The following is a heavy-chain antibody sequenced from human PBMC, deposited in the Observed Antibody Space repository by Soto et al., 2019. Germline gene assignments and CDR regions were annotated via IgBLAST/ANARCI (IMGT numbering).Heavy chain of an antibody. J-gene: IGHJ6*02. CDR1: GYSFTSYW. CDR3: ARSPVEPYYYYYGMDV. CDR2: IYPGDSDT. D-gene: IGHD1-1*01. V-gene: IGHV5-51*01. Sequence: GESLKISCNGSGYSFTSYWIGWVRQMPGKGLEWMGIIYPGDSDTRYSPSFQGQVTISADKSISTAYLQWSSLKASDTAMYYCARSPVEPYYYYYGMDVWGQGTTVTVSS.